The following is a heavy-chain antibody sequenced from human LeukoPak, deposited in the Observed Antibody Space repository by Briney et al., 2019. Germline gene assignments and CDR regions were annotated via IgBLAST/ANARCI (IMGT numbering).Heavy chain of an antibody. D-gene: IGHD4-23*01. CDR3: ARTARYGGNSDY. J-gene: IGHJ4*02. CDR1: GFTFSSYA. CDR2: ISSSSSYI. Sequence: GGSLRLSCAASGFTFSSYAMSWVRQAPGKGLEWVSSISSSSSYIYYADSVKGRFTISRDNAMNSLYLQMNSLRAEDTAVYYCARTARYGGNSDYWGQGTLVTVSS. V-gene: IGHV3-21*01.